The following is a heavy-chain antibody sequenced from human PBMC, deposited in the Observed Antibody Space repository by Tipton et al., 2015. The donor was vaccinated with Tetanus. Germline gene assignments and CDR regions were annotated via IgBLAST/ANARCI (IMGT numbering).Heavy chain of an antibody. Sequence: SLRLSCAVTGFSITNYRMNWVRQDPGRGLEWVSSISSTSRYIYYAASVKGRFTISRDNAKNSVYLEMNSLRADDTAVYYCVSGAALDYWGQGTLVTVSS. D-gene: IGHD6-25*01. CDR1: GFSITNYR. CDR2: ISSTSRYI. V-gene: IGHV3-21*01. CDR3: VSGAALDY. J-gene: IGHJ4*02.